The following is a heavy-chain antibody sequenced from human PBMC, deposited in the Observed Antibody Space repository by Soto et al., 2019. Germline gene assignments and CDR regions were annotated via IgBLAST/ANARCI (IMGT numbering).Heavy chain of an antibody. D-gene: IGHD3-9*01. V-gene: IGHV1-2*02. Sequence: GASVKVSCKASGYTFTSYDINWVRQATGQGPEWMGWMNPDSGGTNYAQKFRGRVTMTRDTSISTAYMELSRLRSDDTAVYYCARGSEVTYYDILTGLTSDYWGQGTLVTVSS. CDR3: ARGSEVTYYDILTGLTSDY. CDR2: MNPDSGGT. J-gene: IGHJ4*02. CDR1: GYTFTSYD.